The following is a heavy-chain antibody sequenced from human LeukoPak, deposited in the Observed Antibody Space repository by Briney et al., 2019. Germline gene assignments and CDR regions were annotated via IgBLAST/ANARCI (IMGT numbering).Heavy chain of an antibody. CDR2: IYYSGST. CDR3: ARGSSSSWYGDYYYYYMDV. Sequence: PSETLSLTCTVPGGSISSHYWSWIRQPPGKGLEWIGYIYYSGSTNYNPSLKGRVTISVDTSKNQFSLKLSSVTAADTAVYYCARGSSSSWYGDYYYYYMDVWGKGTTVTVSS. CDR1: GGSISSHY. J-gene: IGHJ6*03. D-gene: IGHD6-13*01. V-gene: IGHV4-59*11.